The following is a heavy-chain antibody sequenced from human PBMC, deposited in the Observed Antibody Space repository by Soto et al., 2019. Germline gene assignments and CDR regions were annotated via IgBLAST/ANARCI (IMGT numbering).Heavy chain of an antibody. CDR3: ARDMTRYNSEISGAHYFYYGMDV. D-gene: IGHD1-20*01. J-gene: IGHJ6*02. CDR1: GGTFSSHG. V-gene: IGHV1-69*01. Sequence: QLQLVQSGAEVKKPGSSVKVSCKASGGTFSSHGISWVRQAPGQGLEWMGGIIPIFDATKYVQKFQGRVTITADESTNTAYMELSSLRSEDTAVYYCARDMTRYNSEISGAHYFYYGMDVWGQGTSVTVSS. CDR2: IIPIFDAT.